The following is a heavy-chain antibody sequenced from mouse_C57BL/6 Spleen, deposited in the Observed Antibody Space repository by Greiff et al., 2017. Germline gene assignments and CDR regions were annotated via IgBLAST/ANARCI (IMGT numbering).Heavy chain of an antibody. J-gene: IGHJ2*01. Sequence: QVQLQQPGAELVRPGTSVKLSCKASGYTFTSYWMHWVKQRPGQGLEWIGVIDPSDSYTNYNQKFKGKATLTVDTSSSTAYMQLSSLTSEDSAVYYCAKTAQATPFDYWGQGTTLTVSS. D-gene: IGHD3-2*02. V-gene: IGHV1-59*01. CDR1: GYTFTSYW. CDR2: IDPSDSYT. CDR3: AKTAQATPFDY.